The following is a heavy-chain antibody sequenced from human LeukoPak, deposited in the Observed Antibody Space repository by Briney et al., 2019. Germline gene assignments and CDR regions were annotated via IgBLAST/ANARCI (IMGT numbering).Heavy chain of an antibody. D-gene: IGHD3-10*01. V-gene: IGHV1-46*01. CDR3: ASLGSGSSPIIDFDY. CDR1: GYTFTSYY. J-gene: IGHJ4*02. Sequence: ASVKVSCKASGYTFTSYYMHWVRQAPGQGLEWMGIIDPSDGGTSYAQKFQGRVTMTRDTPTSTVYMELSSLRSEDTAVYYCASLGSGSSPIIDFDYWGQGTLVTVSS. CDR2: IDPSDGGT.